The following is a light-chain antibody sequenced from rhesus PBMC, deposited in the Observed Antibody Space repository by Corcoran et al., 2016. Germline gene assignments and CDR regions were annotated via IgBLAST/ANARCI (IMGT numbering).Light chain of an antibody. CDR3: RQYDDLPYS. Sequence: DIQMTQSPSSLSASVGDKVTITCHASQNINNWLAWYQHKPGKAPKPLIYDASNLQFGVPFRFSGNGSGTDYTLSISSLQPEDSATYYCRQYDDLPYSFGQGTKVEIK. V-gene: IGKV1-19*01. CDR2: DAS. J-gene: IGKJ2*01. CDR1: QNINNW.